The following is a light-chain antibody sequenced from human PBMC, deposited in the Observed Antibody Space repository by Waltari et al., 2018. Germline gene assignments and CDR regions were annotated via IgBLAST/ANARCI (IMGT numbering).Light chain of an antibody. J-gene: IGKJ1*01. CDR3: QHYVKFPVT. V-gene: IGKV3-20*01. Sequence: EIVLSQSPGTLSLSPADRATLPCRASQTVGKYLPWYQQKPGQAPRLLIYDASSRATGIPDRFSGSGSGTDFSLTISRLEPEDFAVYFCQHYVKFPVTFGQGTKVEIE. CDR2: DAS. CDR1: QTVGKY.